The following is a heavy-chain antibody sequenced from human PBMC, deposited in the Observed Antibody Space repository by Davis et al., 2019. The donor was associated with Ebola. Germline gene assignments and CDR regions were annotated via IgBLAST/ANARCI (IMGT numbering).Heavy chain of an antibody. V-gene: IGHV1-2*06. CDR1: GYTFIYYY. CDR3: ARGPAANAPLDY. CDR2: INPKSGAT. D-gene: IGHD2-2*01. Sequence: ASVKVSCKAFGYTFIYYYINWVRQTPGQGLEWMGRINPKSGATTYAQRFQGRVTMTRDTSSGTAYMDLGSLKSDDTAVDYCARGPAANAPLDYWGQGTLVTVSS. J-gene: IGHJ4*02.